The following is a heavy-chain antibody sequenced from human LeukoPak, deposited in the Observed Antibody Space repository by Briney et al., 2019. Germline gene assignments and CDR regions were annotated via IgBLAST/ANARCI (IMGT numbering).Heavy chain of an antibody. CDR1: GYTFTGYY. D-gene: IGHD3-22*01. J-gene: IGHJ4*02. V-gene: IGHV1-2*02. CDR2: INPNSGGT. CDR3: ARRSTNYYDSSGYYPLDY. Sequence: ASVKVSCKASGYTFTGYYMHWVRQAPGQGLEWMGWINPNSGGTNYAQKFQGRVTMTRDTSTSTVYMELSSLRSEDTAVYYCARRSTNYYDSSGYYPLDYWGQGTLVTVSS.